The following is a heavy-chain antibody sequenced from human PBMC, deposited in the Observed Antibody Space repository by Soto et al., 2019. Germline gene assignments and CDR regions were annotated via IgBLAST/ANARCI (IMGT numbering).Heavy chain of an antibody. CDR1: GDTFNFYS. V-gene: IGHV1-69*02. J-gene: IGHJ4*02. CDR2: VNPIVSRS. CDR3: ASSYGSGYRAFDY. D-gene: IGHD3-10*01. Sequence: QVQLVQSGAEVKRPGSSVKVSCKASGDTFNFYSINWVRQAPGLGLEWMGRVNPIVSRSNYEQKFQGRVTMTADNSTSTAYMELSSLRSEDTAIYYCASSYGSGYRAFDYWGQVALVTVSS.